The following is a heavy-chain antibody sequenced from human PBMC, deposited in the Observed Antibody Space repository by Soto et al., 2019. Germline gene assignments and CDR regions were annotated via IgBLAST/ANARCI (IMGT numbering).Heavy chain of an antibody. CDR3: ARELGGYYGMDV. D-gene: IGHD1-26*01. Sequence: GASVKVSCKASGYTFTGYYMHWVRQAPGQGLEWMGWINPNSGGTNYAQKFQGRVTMTRDTSISTAYMELSRLRSDDTAVYYCARELGGYYGMDVWDQGTTVTAP. V-gene: IGHV1-2*02. CDR1: GYTFTGYY. J-gene: IGHJ6*02. CDR2: INPNSGGT.